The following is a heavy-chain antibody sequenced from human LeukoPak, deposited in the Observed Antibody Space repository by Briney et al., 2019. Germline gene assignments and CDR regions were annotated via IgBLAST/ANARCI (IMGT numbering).Heavy chain of an antibody. Sequence: GRSLRLSCAASGFIFSTYVMYWVRQAPGKGLEWVAIISYDGSNTYYADSVKGRFTISRDNSKNTLNLQMNGLRPEDTAVYYCARVHSTGWYSLEYWGQGTLVTVSS. V-gene: IGHV3-30-3*01. CDR3: ARVHSTGWYSLEY. CDR2: ISYDGSNT. J-gene: IGHJ4*02. CDR1: GFIFSTYV. D-gene: IGHD6-19*01.